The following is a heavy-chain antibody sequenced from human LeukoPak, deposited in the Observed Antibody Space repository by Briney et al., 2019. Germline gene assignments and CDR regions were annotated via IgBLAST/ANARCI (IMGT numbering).Heavy chain of an antibody. Sequence: ASVKVSCKASGYTFTGYYMHWVRQAPGQGLEWMGWINPNSGGTNYAQKFQGRVPMTRDTSISTAYMELSRLRSDDTAVYYCARAAEMATIGMNYWGQGTLVTVSS. CDR3: ARAAEMATIGMNY. D-gene: IGHD5-24*01. CDR2: INPNSGGT. CDR1: GYTFTGYY. V-gene: IGHV1-2*02. J-gene: IGHJ4*02.